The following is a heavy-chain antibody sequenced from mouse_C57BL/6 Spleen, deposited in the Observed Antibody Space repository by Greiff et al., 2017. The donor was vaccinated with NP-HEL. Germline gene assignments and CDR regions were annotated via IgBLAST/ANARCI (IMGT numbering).Heavy chain of an antibody. CDR2: IYPGSGNT. J-gene: IGHJ3*01. D-gene: IGHD2-12*01. CDR3: AYSAAWFAY. Sequence: VKLMESRAELVRPGASVKLSCKASGYTFTDYYINWVKQRPGQGLEWIARIYPGSGNTYYNEKFKGKATLTAEKSSSTAYMQLSSLTSEDSAVYFCAYSAAWFAYWGQGTLVTVSA. V-gene: IGHV1-76*01. CDR1: GYTFTDYY.